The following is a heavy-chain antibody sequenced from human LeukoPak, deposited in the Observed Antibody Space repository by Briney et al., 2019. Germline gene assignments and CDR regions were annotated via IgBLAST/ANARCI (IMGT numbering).Heavy chain of an antibody. CDR1: GGSISSSSYY. Sequence: SETLSLTCTVSGGSISSSSYYWGWIRQTPGKGLEWIGSIYYSGSTYYNPSLKSRVTISVDTSKNQFSLKLSSVTAADTAVYYCANSVDSYYFDYWGQGTLVTVSS. D-gene: IGHD3/OR15-3a*01. CDR3: ANSVDSYYFDY. CDR2: IYYSGST. J-gene: IGHJ4*02. V-gene: IGHV4-39*07.